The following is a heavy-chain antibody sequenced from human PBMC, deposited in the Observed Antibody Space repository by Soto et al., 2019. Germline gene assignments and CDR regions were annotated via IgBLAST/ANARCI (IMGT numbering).Heavy chain of an antibody. CDR1: GGSISSYY. CDR2: IYYSGST. Sequence: SETLSLTCTVSGGSISSYYWSWIRQPPGKGLEWIGYIYYSGSTNYNPSLKSRVTISVDTSKNQFSLKLSSVTAADTAVYYCARGCYYYYYYMDVWGRGTTFSVSS. J-gene: IGHJ6*03. CDR3: ARGCYYYYYYMDV. V-gene: IGHV4-59*01.